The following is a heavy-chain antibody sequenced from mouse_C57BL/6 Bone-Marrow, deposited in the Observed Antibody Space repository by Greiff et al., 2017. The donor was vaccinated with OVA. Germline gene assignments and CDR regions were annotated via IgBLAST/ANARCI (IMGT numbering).Heavy chain of an antibody. V-gene: IGHV1-52*01. CDR2: IDPSDSET. J-gene: IGHJ2*01. D-gene: IGHD1-1*01. CDR1: GYTFTSYW. CDR3: ARSGVIATVVAEGYFDY. Sequence: QVQLQQPGAELVRPGSSVKLSCKASGYTFTSYWMHWVKQRPIQGLEWIGNIDPSDSETHYNQKFKDKATLTVDKSSSTAYMQLSSLTSEDSAVYYGARSGVIATVVAEGYFDYWGQGTTLTVSS.